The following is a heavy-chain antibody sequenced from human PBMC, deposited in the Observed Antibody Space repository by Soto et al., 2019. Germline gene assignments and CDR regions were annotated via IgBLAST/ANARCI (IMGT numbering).Heavy chain of an antibody. Sequence: GGSLRLSCATSGFTFNNAWMNWVRQAPGKGLEWVANIKQDGSEKYYVDSVKGRFTISRDNAKNSLYLQMNSLRAEDTAVYYCARFYYDSSGYLPSPYYYYYGMDVWGQGTTVTVSS. V-gene: IGHV3-7*04. J-gene: IGHJ6*02. CDR3: ARFYYDSSGYLPSPYYYYYGMDV. D-gene: IGHD3-22*01. CDR2: IKQDGSEK. CDR1: GFTFNNAW.